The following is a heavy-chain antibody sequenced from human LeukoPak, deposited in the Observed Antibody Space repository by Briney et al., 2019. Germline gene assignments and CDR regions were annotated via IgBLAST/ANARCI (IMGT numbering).Heavy chain of an antibody. J-gene: IGHJ4*02. CDR3: ARARGSYCFDY. D-gene: IGHD1-26*01. Sequence: GGSLRLSCAASGFTFSGYWMSWVRQAPGKGLEWVANIKQDGSEKYYVDSVKGRFTISRDNAKNSLYLQMNSLRAEDTAVYYCARARGSYCFDYWGQGTLVTVSS. CDR1: GFTFSGYW. CDR2: IKQDGSEK. V-gene: IGHV3-7*01.